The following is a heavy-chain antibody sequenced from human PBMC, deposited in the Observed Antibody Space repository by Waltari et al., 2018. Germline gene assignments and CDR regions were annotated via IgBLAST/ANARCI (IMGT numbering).Heavy chain of an antibody. CDR3: ARTPYSRLFDF. V-gene: IGHV4-34*01. Sequence: QVQLQQWGAGLLKPSETLSLTCAVYGGSFTGYYWSFIRQPPGKGLEWIREVNQNGDTNYNPSLKSRVTSSVDSSKNQFSLRVSSVTAADMAVYYCARTPYSRLFDFWGQGTLVTVSS. CDR2: VNQNGDT. CDR1: GGSFTGYY. D-gene: IGHD4-4*01. J-gene: IGHJ4*02.